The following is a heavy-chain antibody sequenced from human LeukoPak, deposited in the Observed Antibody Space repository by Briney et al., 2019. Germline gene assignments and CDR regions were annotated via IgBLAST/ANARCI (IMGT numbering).Heavy chain of an antibody. V-gene: IGHV4-4*07. J-gene: IGHJ6*03. D-gene: IGHD2-21*01. CDR1: GGSISSYY. CDR3: ARIAGDFGTKYYYYYMDV. Sequence: PSETLSLTCTVSGGSISSYYWSWIRQPAGKGLEWIGRIYTSGSTNYNPSLKSRVTMSVDTSKNQFSLKLSSVTAADTAVYDCARIAGDFGTKYYYYYMDVWGKGTTVTVSS. CDR2: IYTSGST.